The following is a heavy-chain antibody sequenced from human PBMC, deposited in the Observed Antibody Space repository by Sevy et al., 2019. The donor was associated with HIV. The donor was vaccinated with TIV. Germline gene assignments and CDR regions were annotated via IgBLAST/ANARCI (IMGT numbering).Heavy chain of an antibody. CDR2: IHNRGRY. J-gene: IGHJ6*02. CDR1: GDSIIDYY. Sequence: SETLSLTCTVSGDSIIDYYWSWIRQPPGKGLEWIGCIHNRGRYNYNPSLKSRVTISGDVSKNQFSLKLSSVTAADTAVYYCARDTSGYSSGWYPYYHYYGIDVWGQGTTVTVSS. CDR3: ARDTSGYSSGWYPYYHYYGIDV. D-gene: IGHD6-19*01. V-gene: IGHV4-59*01.